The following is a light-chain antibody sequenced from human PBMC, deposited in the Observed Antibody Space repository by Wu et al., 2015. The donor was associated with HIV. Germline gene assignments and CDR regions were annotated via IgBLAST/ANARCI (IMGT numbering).Light chain of an antibody. CDR3: HQRTTWPRT. Sequence: SLSYQGKEPPYACRAKSECYADFLAWYQHNLGQAPRVVIYDTSNRAAGIPARFSGSGSGTDFTLTISSLEPEDFAVYYCHQRTTWPRTFGQGTKVEV. CDR2: DTS. J-gene: IGKJ1*01. CDR1: ECYADF. V-gene: IGKV3-11*01.